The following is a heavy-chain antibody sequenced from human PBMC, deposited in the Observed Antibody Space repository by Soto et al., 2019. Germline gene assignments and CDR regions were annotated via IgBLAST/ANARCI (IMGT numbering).Heavy chain of an antibody. CDR2: ISYDGSNK. V-gene: IGHV3-30*18. J-gene: IGHJ6*02. D-gene: IGHD2-15*01. CDR3: AKTMGDCSGGSCYGAYSMDV. CDR1: GFTFSSYG. Sequence: PGGSLRLSCAASGFTFSSYGMHWVRQAPGKGLEWVAVISYDGSNKYYADSVKGRFTISRDNSKNTVHLQMNSLRAEDTAVYYCAKTMGDCSGGSCYGAYSMDVWGQGITVTVSS.